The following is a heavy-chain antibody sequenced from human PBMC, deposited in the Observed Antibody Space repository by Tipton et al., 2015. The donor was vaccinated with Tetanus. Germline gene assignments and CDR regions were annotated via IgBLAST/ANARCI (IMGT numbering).Heavy chain of an antibody. J-gene: IGHJ6*02. Sequence: SLRLSCAASGFTFSSSAMNWVRQAPGKGLEWVSGISGSGGSTYIPDSVKGRFTISRDNSKDTLYLQMNSLRAEDTAVYYCAKAVVGAYYYYGMDVWGQGTPFTVSS. V-gene: IGHV3-23*01. CDR1: GFTFSSSA. CDR2: ISGSGGST. CDR3: AKAVVGAYYYYGMDV. D-gene: IGHD2-15*01.